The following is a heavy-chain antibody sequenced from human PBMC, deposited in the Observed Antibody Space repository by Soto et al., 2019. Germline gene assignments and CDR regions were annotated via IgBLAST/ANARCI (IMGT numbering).Heavy chain of an antibody. J-gene: IGHJ4*02. Sequence: QVQLVQSGAEVKKPGSSVKVSCKASGRTFSSYTISWVRQAPGQGLEWMGRIIPILGIANYAQKCQGRVTITADKVTSTAYMELSSLRSEDNAVYYCARVRLDFLWGPYGDCDFCTLDYCGQGALVTVS. CDR2: IIPILGIA. D-gene: IGHD2-21*02. CDR3: ARVRLDFLWGPYGDCDFCTLDY. CDR1: GRTFSSYT. V-gene: IGHV1-69*02.